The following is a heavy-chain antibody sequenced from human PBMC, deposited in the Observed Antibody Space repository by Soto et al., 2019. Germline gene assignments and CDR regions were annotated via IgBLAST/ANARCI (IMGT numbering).Heavy chain of an antibody. D-gene: IGHD1-1*01. J-gene: IGHJ4*02. CDR1: GFTFISYG. V-gene: IGHV3-33*01. CDR3: ARDYTGTPLYYFDY. Sequence: PGGSLRLSCASSGFTFISYGMHWVRQAPGKGLEWVAVIWYDGSNKYYADSVKGRFTISRDNSKNTLYLQMNSLRAEDTAVYYCARDYTGTPLYYFDYWGQGTLVTVSS. CDR2: IWYDGSNK.